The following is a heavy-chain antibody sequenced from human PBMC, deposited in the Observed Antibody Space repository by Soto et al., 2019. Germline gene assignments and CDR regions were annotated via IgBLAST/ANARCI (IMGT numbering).Heavy chain of an antibody. CDR3: ARDRWLRYFDY. Sequence: SETLSLTCTVSGDSITTRSYYWGWIRQPPGKGLEWIGSIYYSGSTYHNPSLKSRVTISVDTSQSQFSLRLSSVTATDTAVYYCARDRWLRYFDYWGQGALVTVSS. CDR1: GDSITTRSYY. J-gene: IGHJ4*02. D-gene: IGHD5-12*01. V-gene: IGHV4-39*02. CDR2: IYYSGST.